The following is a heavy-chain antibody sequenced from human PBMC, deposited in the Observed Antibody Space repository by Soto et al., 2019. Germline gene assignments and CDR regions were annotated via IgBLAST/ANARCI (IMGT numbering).Heavy chain of an antibody. CDR3: ARQHDMITFGGVILSRFDP. D-gene: IGHD3-16*01. V-gene: IGHV5-51*01. Sequence: PGESLKISCKGSGYSFTSYWIGWVRQMPGKGLEWMGIIYPGDSDTRYSPSFQGQVTISADKSISTAYLQWSSLKASDTAMYYCARQHDMITFGGVILSRFDPWGQGTLVTVSS. CDR2: IYPGDSDT. CDR1: GYSFTSYW. J-gene: IGHJ5*02.